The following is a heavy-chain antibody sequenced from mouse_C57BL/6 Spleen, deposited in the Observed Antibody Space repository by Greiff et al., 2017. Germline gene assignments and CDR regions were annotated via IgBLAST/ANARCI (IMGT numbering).Heavy chain of an antibody. Sequence: VQLQHLAAELVKHGALAQTSPKSFGYIFNSYWITGGKLRPGRGLEGIGDIYPGSGSTNHNEKFKSKATLIVDTASSTAYMQLSSVTSEDSAVYYYARERFQYDGGGFDYWGQGTTLTVSS. D-gene: IGHD2-12*01. CDR2: IYPGSGST. CDR3: ARERFQYDGGGFDY. V-gene: IGHV1-55*01. CDR1: GYIFNSYW. J-gene: IGHJ2*01.